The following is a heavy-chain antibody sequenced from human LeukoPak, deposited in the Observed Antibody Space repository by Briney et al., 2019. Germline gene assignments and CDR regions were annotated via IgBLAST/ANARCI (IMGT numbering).Heavy chain of an antibody. J-gene: IGHJ4*02. V-gene: IGHV3-7*03. D-gene: IGHD5-12*01. CDR2: IKQDGSEK. CDR1: GITFQFTSNNYY. Sequence: PGGSLRLSCAASGITFQFTSNNYYMPWVRQAPGKGLEWVANIKQDGSEKYYMDSVRGRFTISRDSAKNSVDLQMNSLRDEDTGVYYCARGIVATIDYFDYWGQGTLVTVSS. CDR3: ARGIVATIDYFDY.